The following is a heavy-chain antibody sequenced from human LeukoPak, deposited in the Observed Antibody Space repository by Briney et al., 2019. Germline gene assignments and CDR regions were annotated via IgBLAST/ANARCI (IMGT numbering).Heavy chain of an antibody. Sequence: GGSLRLSCAASGFTFSSYGMHWVRQAPGKGLEWVAFIRYDGSNKYYADSVKGRFTISRDNSKNTLYLQMNSLRAEDTAVYYCAAGYSYDNWFDPWGQGTLVTVSS. CDR1: GFTFSSYG. J-gene: IGHJ5*02. D-gene: IGHD5-18*01. V-gene: IGHV3-30*02. CDR3: AAGYSYDNWFDP. CDR2: IRYDGSNK.